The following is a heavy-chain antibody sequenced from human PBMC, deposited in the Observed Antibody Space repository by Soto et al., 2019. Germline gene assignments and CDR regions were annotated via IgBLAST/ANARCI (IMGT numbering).Heavy chain of an antibody. D-gene: IGHD6-6*01. J-gene: IGHJ6*02. CDR1: GVSLSGYD. CDR3: ARYDNRSSLYVSDL. V-gene: IGHV4-34*01. CDR2: INHRGSS. Sequence: ETLGLACAVSGVSLSGYDWSWIRQSPGKGLEWIGEINHRGSSDYNPFLKSLVTISVDPSKNDFYLELSSVTAADTAFYFCARYDNRSSLYVSDLWGQGTKGTVYS.